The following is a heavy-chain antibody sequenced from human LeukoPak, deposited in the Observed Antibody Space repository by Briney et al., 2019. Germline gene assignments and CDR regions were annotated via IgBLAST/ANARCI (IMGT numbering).Heavy chain of an antibody. CDR1: GFTFSDYY. J-gene: IGHJ4*02. V-gene: IGHV3-11*05. CDR2: ISSSSSSYT. Sequence: GGSLRLSCAASGFTFSDYYMSWIRQAPGKGLEWVSYISSSSSSYTNYADSVKGRFTISRDNAKNSLYLQMNSLRAEDTAVYYCAGDSYGSGSYSFDYWGQGTLVTVSS. D-gene: IGHD3-10*01. CDR3: AGDSYGSGSYSFDY.